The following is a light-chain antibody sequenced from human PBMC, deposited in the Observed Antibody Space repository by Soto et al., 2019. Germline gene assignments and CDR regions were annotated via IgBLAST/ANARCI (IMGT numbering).Light chain of an antibody. CDR3: QQYNRYPYT. V-gene: IGKV1-5*01. Sequence: DIQMTQSPSTVSASVGDGVTITCRASQSISTWLAWYQQKPGKAPKLLIYDASTLESGVPSGFSGSGSGTEFTLTISSLQPDDFATYYCQQYNRYPYTFGQGTKLEIK. CDR1: QSISTW. J-gene: IGKJ2*01. CDR2: DAS.